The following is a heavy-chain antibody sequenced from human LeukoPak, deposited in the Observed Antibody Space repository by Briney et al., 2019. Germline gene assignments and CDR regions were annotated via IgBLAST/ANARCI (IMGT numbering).Heavy chain of an antibody. D-gene: IGHD3-3*01. J-gene: IGHJ4*02. CDR1: GLTFSDYH. CDR2: ISDNGRTK. CDR3: ATVHFGYFTF. V-gene: IGHV3-11*01. Sequence: GGSLRLSCAASGLTFSDYHMSWIRQAPGKGLEWVSHISDNGRTKYYANSVQGRFAVSRDNAKNSLYLQMNSLRADDTAVYYCATVHFGYFTFWGQGTLVPVSS.